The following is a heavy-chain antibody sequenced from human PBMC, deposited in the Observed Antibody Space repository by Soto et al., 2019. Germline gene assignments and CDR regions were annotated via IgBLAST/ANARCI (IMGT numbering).Heavy chain of an antibody. J-gene: IGHJ6*02. CDR2: ISHDGNIK. V-gene: IGHV3-30*09. Sequence: QVQLVESGGGVVQPGRSLRLSCAASGFTFRSYAMHWVRQAPGKGLEWVATISHDGNIKYYADSVKGRFAISRDNSMNALFLQMNRLRPEDTARYYCARDYETSSAGYYYYGMDVWGHGTTVTVSS. CDR1: GFTFRSYA. CDR3: ARDYETSSAGYYYYGMDV. D-gene: IGHD2-2*01.